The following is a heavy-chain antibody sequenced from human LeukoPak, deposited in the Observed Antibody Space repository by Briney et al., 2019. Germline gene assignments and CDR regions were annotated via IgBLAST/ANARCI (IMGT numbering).Heavy chain of an antibody. V-gene: IGHV3-23*01. CDR1: GFTFSSYA. D-gene: IGHD5-18*01. J-gene: IGHJ4*02. CDR3: AKDFGDTAMVKGLYY. Sequence: GGSLRLSCAASGFTFSSYAMSWVRQALGKGLEWVSAISGSGGSTYYADSVKGRFTISRDNSKNTLYLQMNSLRAEDTAVYYCAKDFGDTAMVKGLYYWGQGTLVTVSS. CDR2: ISGSGGST.